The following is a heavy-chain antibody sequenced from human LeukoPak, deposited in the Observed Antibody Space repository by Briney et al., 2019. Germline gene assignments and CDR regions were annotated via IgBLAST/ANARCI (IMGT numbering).Heavy chain of an antibody. CDR3: ARARGGFDFDI. Sequence: PGGSLRLSCAASGFTFSDYYMSWVRQAPGKGLEWVSAITGSGTTTYYADSVRGRFSISRDNSRNTLYLQMSSLRAEDTAVFYCARARGGFDFDIWGQGTMVTASS. CDR1: GFTFSDYY. CDR2: ITGSGTTT. V-gene: IGHV3-11*01. J-gene: IGHJ3*02. D-gene: IGHD6-25*01.